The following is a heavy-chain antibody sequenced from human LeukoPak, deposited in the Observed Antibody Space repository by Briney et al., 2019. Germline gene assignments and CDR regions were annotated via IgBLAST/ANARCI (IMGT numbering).Heavy chain of an antibody. CDR1: GFTFDDYA. D-gene: IGHD6-19*01. J-gene: IGHJ4*02. Sequence: PGGSLRLSCAASGFTFDDYAMHWVRQAPGKGLEWVSGISWNSGSIGYADSVKGRFTISRDNAKNTLYLQMNSLRAEDTAVYYCAREHIQQWLVGGIDYWGQGTLVTVSS. V-gene: IGHV3-9*01. CDR2: ISWNSGSI. CDR3: AREHIQQWLVGGIDY.